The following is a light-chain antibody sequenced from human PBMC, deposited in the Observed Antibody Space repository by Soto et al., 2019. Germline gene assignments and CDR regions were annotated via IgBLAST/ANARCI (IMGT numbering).Light chain of an antibody. Sequence: QSVLTHPPSVSWAPGHRVTISCTGTNSNIGSDYGVHWYQQFPGTAPKLLIYGNSNRPSGVPDRFSGSKSGTSASLAITGLQAEDEADYYCQSYDRSLRACVFGTGTKVTVL. J-gene: IGLJ1*01. CDR2: GNS. CDR3: QSYDRSLRACV. V-gene: IGLV1-40*01. CDR1: NSNIGSDYG.